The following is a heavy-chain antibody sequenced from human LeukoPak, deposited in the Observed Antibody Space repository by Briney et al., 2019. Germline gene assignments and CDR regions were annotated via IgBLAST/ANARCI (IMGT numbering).Heavy chain of an antibody. CDR1: GGSISSSSYY. Sequence: KSSETLSLTCTVSGGSISSSSYYSGWIRQPPWKWLEWIGSIYYIGSTYYNPSLKSRVTISVDTSKNQFSLKLSSVTAADTAVYYCARHGDCTNGVCYGNWFDPWGQGTLVTVSS. CDR2: IYYIGST. J-gene: IGHJ5*02. CDR3: ARHGDCTNGVCYGNWFDP. V-gene: IGHV4-39*01. D-gene: IGHD2-8*01.